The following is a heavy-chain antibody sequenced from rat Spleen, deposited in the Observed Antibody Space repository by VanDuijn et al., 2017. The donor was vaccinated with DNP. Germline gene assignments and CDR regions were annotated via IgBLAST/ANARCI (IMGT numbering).Heavy chain of an antibody. J-gene: IGHJ4*01. D-gene: IGHD1-10*01. CDR2: MIPPTRNS. V-gene: IGHV5-25*01. CDR1: GFTFSDYY. Sequence: EVQLVESGGGLVQPGRSLKLSCTASGFTFSDYYMAWVRQAPTKGLEWVACMIPPTRNSYYRDSVKGRFTVSRDDAKSTLYLQMNGLTSEDTAIYYCARHNNFYAMDAWGQGTSVTVSS. CDR3: ARHNNFYAMDA.